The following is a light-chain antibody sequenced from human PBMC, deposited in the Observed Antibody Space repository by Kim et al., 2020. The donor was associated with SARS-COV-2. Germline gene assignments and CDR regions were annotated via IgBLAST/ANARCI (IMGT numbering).Light chain of an antibody. V-gene: IGLV3-21*04. Sequence: GKTARITCGGNNIGSKSVHWCQQKPGQAPVLVIYYDSDRPSGIPERFSGSNSGNTATLTISRVEAGDEADYYCQVWDSSSDHPGVVFGGGTQLTVL. CDR1: NIGSKS. CDR2: YDS. CDR3: QVWDSSSDHPGVV. J-gene: IGLJ2*01.